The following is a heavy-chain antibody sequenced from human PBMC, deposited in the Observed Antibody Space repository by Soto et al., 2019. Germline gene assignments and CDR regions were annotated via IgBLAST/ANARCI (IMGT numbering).Heavy chain of an antibody. CDR2: ISGSGDST. J-gene: IGHJ6*02. CDR3: AKFREYYQGSGSRPYYFYGMDV. D-gene: IGHD3-10*01. V-gene: IGHV3-23*01. CDR1: GFTFSSYVMTFSSYA. Sequence: GGSLRLSCAASGFTFSSYVMTFSSYAISWVRQAPGKGLDWVSTISGSGDSTYYADSVKGRFTISRDNSKNTLFLQMNSLRAGDTALYYCAKFREYYQGSGSRPYYFYGMDVWGQGTTVAVS.